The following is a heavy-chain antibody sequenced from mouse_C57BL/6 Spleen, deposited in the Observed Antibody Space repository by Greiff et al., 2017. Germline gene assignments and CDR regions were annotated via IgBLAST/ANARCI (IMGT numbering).Heavy chain of an antibody. CDR3: ARSNLLRYYFDY. Sequence: VQLQQSGPELVKPGASVKISCKASGYAFSSSWMNWVKQRPGKGLEWIGRIYPGDGDTNYNGKFKGKATLTADKSSSTAYMQLSSLTSEDSAVYFCARSNLLRYYFDYWGQGTTLTVSS. CDR1: GYAFSSSW. D-gene: IGHD1-1*01. CDR2: IYPGDGDT. J-gene: IGHJ2*01. V-gene: IGHV1-82*01.